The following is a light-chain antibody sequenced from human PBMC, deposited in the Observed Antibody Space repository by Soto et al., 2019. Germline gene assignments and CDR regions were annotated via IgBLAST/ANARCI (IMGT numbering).Light chain of an antibody. V-gene: IGKV3-11*01. Sequence: IVLTQYPATLSLSPAARATLSCRASQSVSSYLAWYQQKPGQAPRLLIYDASNRATGIPARFSGSGSGTDFTLTISSLEPEDFAVYYCQQRSNWPPITFGQGTRLEIK. J-gene: IGKJ5*01. CDR3: QQRSNWPPIT. CDR1: QSVSSY. CDR2: DAS.